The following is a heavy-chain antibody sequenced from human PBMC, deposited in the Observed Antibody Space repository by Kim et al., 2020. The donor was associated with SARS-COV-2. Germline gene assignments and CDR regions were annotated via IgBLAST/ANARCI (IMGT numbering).Heavy chain of an antibody. CDR1: GFTFSSYA. V-gene: IGHV3-23*01. Sequence: GGSLRLSCAASGFTFSSYAMSWVRQAPGKGLEWVSAISGSGGSTYYADSVKGRFTISRDNSKNTLYLQMNSLRAEDTAVYYCAKDQQRATGSGSYPFDYWGQGTLVTVSS. CDR3: AKDQQRATGSGSYPFDY. J-gene: IGHJ4*02. CDR2: ISGSGGST. D-gene: IGHD3-10*01.